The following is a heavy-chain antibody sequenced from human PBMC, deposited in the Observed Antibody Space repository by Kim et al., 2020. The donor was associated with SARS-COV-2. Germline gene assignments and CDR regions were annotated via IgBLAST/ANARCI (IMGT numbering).Heavy chain of an antibody. V-gene: IGHV3-23*01. CDR1: KFTFSSYA. CDR2: ISYSGAST. Sequence: GGSLRLSCAASKFTFSSYAMTWVRQAPGKGLEWVSGISYSGASTSYADSVKGRFTISRDNSKNTLYLQMDSLSADDTAVYYCAKGYGSAQYHTFDIWGQG. J-gene: IGHJ3*02. CDR3: AKGYGSAQYHTFDI. D-gene: IGHD3-10*01.